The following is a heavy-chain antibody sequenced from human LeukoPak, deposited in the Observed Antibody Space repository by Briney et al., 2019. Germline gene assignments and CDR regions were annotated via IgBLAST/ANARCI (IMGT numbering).Heavy chain of an antibody. CDR1: GGSINNYY. D-gene: IGHD2-2*01. CDR3: ARAGSTGCYGES. V-gene: IGHV4-59*01. Sequence: SETLSLTCAVSGGSINNYYWKWIRHPPGTGLEWIASIYYSGNTNYSPSLQSRVTMSLDTSKNQFSLKLRSVTAADTAVYYCARAGSTGCYGESWGQGILVTVSS. J-gene: IGHJ5*02. CDR2: IYYSGNT.